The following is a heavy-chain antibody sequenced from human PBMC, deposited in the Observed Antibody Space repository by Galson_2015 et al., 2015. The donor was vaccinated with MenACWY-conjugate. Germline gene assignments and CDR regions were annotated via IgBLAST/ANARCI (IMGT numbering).Heavy chain of an antibody. J-gene: IGHJ4*02. CDR2: IYYSGST. CDR3: ASGGGYNFINY. Sequence: ETLSLTCPVSGGSISSYYWSWIRQPPGKGLEWIGYIYYSGSTNYNPSLKSRVTISVDTSKNQFSLKLSSVTAADTAVYYCASGGGYNFINYWGQGTLVTVSS. CDR1: GGSISSYY. D-gene: IGHD5-24*01. V-gene: IGHV4-59*08.